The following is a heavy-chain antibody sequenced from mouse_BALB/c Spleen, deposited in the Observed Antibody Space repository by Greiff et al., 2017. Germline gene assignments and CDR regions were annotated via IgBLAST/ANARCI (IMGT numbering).Heavy chain of an antibody. J-gene: IGHJ4*01. D-gene: IGHD2-3*01. CDR2: ISSGGGST. CDR3: ARHDDGYYAYAMDY. Sequence: EVKLEESGGGLVKPGGSLKLSCAASGFAFSSYDMSWVRQTPEKRLEWVAYISSGGGSTYYPDTVKGRFTISRDNAKNTLYLQMSSLKSEDTAMYYCARHDDGYYAYAMDYWGQGTSVTVSS. CDR1: GFAFSSYD. V-gene: IGHV5-12-1*01.